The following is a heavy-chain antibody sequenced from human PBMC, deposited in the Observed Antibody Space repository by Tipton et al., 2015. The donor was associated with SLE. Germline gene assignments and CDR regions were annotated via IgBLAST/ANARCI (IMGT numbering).Heavy chain of an antibody. J-gene: IGHJ3*02. D-gene: IGHD1-26*01. CDR2: SSSSSSYI. V-gene: IGHV3-21*04. Sequence: SLRLSCAASGFTFSSYSMNWVRQAPGKGLEWVSSSSSSSSYIYYADSVKGRFTISRDNAKNSLYLQMNSLRAEDTAVYYCARPAWELLLLWAFDIWGQGTMVTVSS. CDR3: ARPAWELLLLWAFDI. CDR1: GFTFSSYS.